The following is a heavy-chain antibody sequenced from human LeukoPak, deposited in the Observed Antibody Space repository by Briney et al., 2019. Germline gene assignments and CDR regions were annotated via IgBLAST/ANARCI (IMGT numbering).Heavy chain of an antibody. D-gene: IGHD6-13*01. CDR2: ISYDGSNK. Sequence: GGSLRLSCAASGFTFSSYAMHWVRQAPGKGLEWVAVISYDGSNKYYADSVKGRFTISRDNSKNTLYLQMNSLRAEDTAVYYCARVPGYSSSGGYFDYWGQGTLVTVSS. CDR3: ARVPGYSSSGGYFDY. V-gene: IGHV3-30-3*01. J-gene: IGHJ4*02. CDR1: GFTFSSYA.